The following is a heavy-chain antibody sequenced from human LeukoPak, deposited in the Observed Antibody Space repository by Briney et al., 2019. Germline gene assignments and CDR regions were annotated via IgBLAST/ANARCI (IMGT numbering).Heavy chain of an antibody. CDR3: ARGKRDTAISY. Sequence: PSETLSLTCAVYGGSFSGYYWSWIRQPPGKGLEWIGEINHSGSTNYNPSLKSRVTISVDTSKNQFSLKLSSVTAADTAVYYCARGKRDTAISYWGQGTLVTVSS. CDR1: GGSFSGYY. D-gene: IGHD5-18*01. CDR2: INHSGST. J-gene: IGHJ4*02. V-gene: IGHV4-34*01.